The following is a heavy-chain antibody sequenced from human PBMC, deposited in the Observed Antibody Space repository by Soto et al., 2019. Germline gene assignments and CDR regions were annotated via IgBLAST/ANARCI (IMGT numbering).Heavy chain of an antibody. V-gene: IGHV4-30-4*01. D-gene: IGHD2-2*01. CDR1: GGSISSGDYY. Sequence: SETLSLTCTVSGGSISSGDYYWSWIRQPPGKGLEWIGYIYYSGSTYYNPSLKSRVTISVDTSKNQFSLKLSSVTAADTAVYYCARGSPALPGYCSSTSCSLFDPWGQGTLVTVS. CDR3: ARGSPALPGYCSSTSCSLFDP. CDR2: IYYSGST. J-gene: IGHJ5*02.